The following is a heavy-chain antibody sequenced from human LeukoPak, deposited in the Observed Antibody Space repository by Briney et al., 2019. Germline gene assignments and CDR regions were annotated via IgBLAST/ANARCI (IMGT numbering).Heavy chain of an antibody. Sequence: XVSGGSISXXXXXWGXXRQPXXXGXXXXXSIXHCGSTYYNPSLKSRVTIAVDKSKNQFSLKLGSVTAADTAVYYCARGAPGYDSSGYSSIDYWGQGTLVTVSS. CDR1: GGSISXXXXX. CDR3: ARGAPGYDSSGYSSIDY. J-gene: IGHJ4*02. CDR2: IXHCGST. V-gene: IGHV4-39*07. D-gene: IGHD3-22*01.